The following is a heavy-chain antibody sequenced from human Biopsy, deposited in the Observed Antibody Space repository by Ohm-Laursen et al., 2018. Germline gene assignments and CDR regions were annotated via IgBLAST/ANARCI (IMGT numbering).Heavy chain of an antibody. D-gene: IGHD1-1*01. CDR1: GFTFTDYD. CDR3: ARNVRLEMTDHSGVTTYSRYFAMDA. Sequence: GSLRLSCTASGFTFTDYDISWVRHVPGQGLEWLALISPSSTTIYYADSVRGRFFISRDDAKNSESLEMSSLRADDTTLYFCARNVRLEMTDHSGVTTYSRYFAMDAWGRGTTVTVSS. V-gene: IGHV3-11*01. J-gene: IGHJ6*02. CDR2: ISPSSTTI.